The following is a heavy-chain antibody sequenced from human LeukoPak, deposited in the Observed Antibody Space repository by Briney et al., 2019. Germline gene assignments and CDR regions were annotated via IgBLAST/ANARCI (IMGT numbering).Heavy chain of an antibody. Sequence: PGGSLRLSCAASGFTFSSYSMNWVRQAPGKGLEWVSSISSSNSYIYYADSVKGRFTISRDNSKNTLYLQMNSLRAEDTAVYYCAEGGKYYYDSSGLSDYWGQGTLVTVSS. V-gene: IGHV3-21*01. CDR1: GFTFSSYS. J-gene: IGHJ4*02. D-gene: IGHD3-22*01. CDR2: ISSSNSYI. CDR3: AEGGKYYYDSSGLSDY.